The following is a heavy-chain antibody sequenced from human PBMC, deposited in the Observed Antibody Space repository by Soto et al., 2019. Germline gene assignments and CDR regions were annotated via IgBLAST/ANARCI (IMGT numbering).Heavy chain of an antibody. CDR3: AREINCRDYEFWSGRIYYYSGMDV. J-gene: IGHJ6*02. CDR2: ISAYNGNT. V-gene: IGHV1-18*04. Sequence: QVQLVQSGAEVKKPGASVKVSCKASGYTFTSYGISWVRQAPGQGLEWMGWISAYNGNTNYAQKLQGRVTMTTDTSTSTAYMELRCLRSGDTAVYYCAREINCRDYEFWSGRIYYYSGMDVWGQGTTVTVSS. CDR1: GYTFTSYG. D-gene: IGHD3-3*01.